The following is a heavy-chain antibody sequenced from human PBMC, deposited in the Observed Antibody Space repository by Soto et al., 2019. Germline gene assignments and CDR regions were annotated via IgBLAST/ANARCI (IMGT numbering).Heavy chain of an antibody. J-gene: IGHJ3*02. D-gene: IGHD3-16*01. CDR1: GFPFSSYA. CDR3: AKGGYYSLFDI. V-gene: IGHV3-23*01. CDR2: ISGSGGRT. Sequence: EMQLLESGGGLVQPGGSLRLSCVASGFPFSSYAMSWVRQTPGKGLEWVSGISGSGGRTYYADSVKGRFPISRYNSNNALSLLMHIIRVEDPAGYCCAKGGYYSLFDIWGQGTVVTVSA.